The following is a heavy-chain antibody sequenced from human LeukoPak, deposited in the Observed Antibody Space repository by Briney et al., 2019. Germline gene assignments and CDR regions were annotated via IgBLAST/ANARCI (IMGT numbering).Heavy chain of an antibody. D-gene: IGHD3-16*01. Sequence: GASVKVSCKASGYTLTSYGISWVRQAPGQGLEWMGWVSTHNGYTKYAQKFQGRVTMTTDTSTSTAYMELGSLRSDDTAVYYCARRLGIISCCESLNWFDPWGQGTLVSVSS. CDR2: VSTHNGYT. CDR1: GYTLTSYG. CDR3: ARRLGIISCCESLNWFDP. J-gene: IGHJ5*02. V-gene: IGHV1-18*01.